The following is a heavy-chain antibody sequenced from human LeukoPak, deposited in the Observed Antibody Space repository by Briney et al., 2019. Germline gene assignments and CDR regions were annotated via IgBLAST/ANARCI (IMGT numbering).Heavy chain of an antibody. CDR2: IIPIFGTA. J-gene: IGHJ3*02. Sequence: SVKVSCKASRGTFSSYAISWVRQAPGQGLEWMGGIIPIFGTANYAQKFQGRVTITTDESTSTAYMELSSLRSEDTAVYYCARETYHYGSSGYRDAFDIWGQGTMVTVSS. CDR1: RGTFSSYA. CDR3: ARETYHYGSSGYRDAFDI. V-gene: IGHV1-69*05. D-gene: IGHD3-22*01.